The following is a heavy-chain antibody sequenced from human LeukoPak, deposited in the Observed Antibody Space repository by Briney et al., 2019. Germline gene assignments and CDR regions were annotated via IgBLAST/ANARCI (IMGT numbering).Heavy chain of an antibody. V-gene: IGHV4-61*09. CDR3: ARHSRIVAAADPAGAFDI. Sequence: PSQTLSLTCTVSGGSISSGGYYWSWIRQPPGKGLEWIGYIYNSGSTNYNPSLKSRVTISADTSKNQFSLKLSSVTAADTALYYCARHSRIVAAADPAGAFDIWGQGAMVTVSS. CDR1: GGSISSGGYY. CDR2: IYNSGST. D-gene: IGHD6-13*01. J-gene: IGHJ3*02.